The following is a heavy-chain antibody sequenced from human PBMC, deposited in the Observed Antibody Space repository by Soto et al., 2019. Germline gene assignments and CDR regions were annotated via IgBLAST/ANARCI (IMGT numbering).Heavy chain of an antibody. CDR2: IYYSGST. D-gene: IGHD3-16*02. Sequence: QVQLQESGPGLVKPSETLSLTCTVSGGSISSYYWSWIRQPPGKGLEWIGYIYYSGSTNYNPSLKSRVTISVDTSKNQFSLKLSSVTAADTAVYYCARGFRDYIWGSYRYTSIDYWGQGTLVTVSS. J-gene: IGHJ4*02. V-gene: IGHV4-59*08. CDR1: GGSISSYY. CDR3: ARGFRDYIWGSYRYTSIDY.